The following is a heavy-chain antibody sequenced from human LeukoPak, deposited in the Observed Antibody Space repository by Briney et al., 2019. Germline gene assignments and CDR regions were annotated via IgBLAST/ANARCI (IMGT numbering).Heavy chain of an antibody. V-gene: IGHV3-48*01. D-gene: IGHD3-10*01. CDR3: VSLRSRRSGGYLRL. J-gene: IGHJ4*02. Sequence: PGGSLRLSCAASGFSFSSYSMNWVRQAPGEGLQWLSYIGPNSRIIYYTDSVEGRFTISRDNAKNSLYLQMNSLRAEDTAVYYCVSLRSRRSGGYLRLWGQGTLVTVSS. CDR2: IGPNSRII. CDR1: GFSFSSYS.